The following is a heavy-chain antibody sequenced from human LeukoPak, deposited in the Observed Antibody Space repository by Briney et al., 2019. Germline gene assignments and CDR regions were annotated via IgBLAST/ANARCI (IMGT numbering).Heavy chain of an antibody. D-gene: IGHD3-22*01. CDR2: INPSGGSA. Sequence: GASVKVSCKASGYTFTYYYIHWVRQAPGQGLEWMGIINPSGGSASYAQKFQGRVTMTRDKSTSTVYMELSSLRSEDTAVYYCAREFSMTDPLTPINYDRSFGDAFDIWGQGTMVTVSS. CDR3: AREFSMTDPLTPINYDRSFGDAFDI. V-gene: IGHV1-46*01. CDR1: GYTFTYYY. J-gene: IGHJ3*02.